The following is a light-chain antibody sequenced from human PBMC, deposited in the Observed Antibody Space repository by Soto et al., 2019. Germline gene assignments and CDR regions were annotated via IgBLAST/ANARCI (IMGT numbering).Light chain of an antibody. J-gene: IGLJ1*01. V-gene: IGLV1-40*01. CDR3: QSYDSTLSSYV. Sequence: QSVLTQPPSVSGAPGQRVTISCTGRSSNIGAVYNVHWYQLLPGTAPKLLIYGNTNRPSGVPDRFSGSKSGTSASLAITDLQADDEADYYCQSYDSTLSSYVFGAGTKLTVL. CDR1: SSNIGAVYN. CDR2: GNT.